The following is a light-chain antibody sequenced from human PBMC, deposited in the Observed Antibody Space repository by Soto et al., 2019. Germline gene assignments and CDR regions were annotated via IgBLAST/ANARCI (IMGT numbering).Light chain of an antibody. J-gene: IGKJ5*01. CDR2: GTS. CDR1: QSVRSSH. CDR3: QQRSNLIT. Sequence: IVLTHSPGTLSFSPGEIATLSFRTSQSVRSSHLAWYQQKPGQAPRLLIYGTSSRATGIPDRFSGSGSGTDFTLTISRLEPEDFAVYYCQQRSNLITFGQGTRLEIK. V-gene: IGKV3D-20*02.